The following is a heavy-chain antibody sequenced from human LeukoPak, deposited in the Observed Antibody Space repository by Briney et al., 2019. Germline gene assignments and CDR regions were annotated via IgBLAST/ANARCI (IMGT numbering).Heavy chain of an antibody. V-gene: IGHV3-74*01. D-gene: IGHD3-3*01. CDR1: GFTFSSYW. CDR3: ARDSSEYYDFWSGYSD. J-gene: IGHJ4*02. Sequence: GGSLRLSCAASGFTFSSYWMHWVRQAPGKGLVWVSRINSDGSSTSYADSVKGRFTISRDNAKNTLYLQVNSLRAEDTAVYYCARDSSEYYDFWSGYSDWGQGTLVTVSS. CDR2: INSDGSST.